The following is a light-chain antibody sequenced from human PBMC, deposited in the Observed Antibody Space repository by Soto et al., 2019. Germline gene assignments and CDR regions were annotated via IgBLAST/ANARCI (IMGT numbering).Light chain of an antibody. CDR2: EVS. J-gene: IGLJ2*01. CDR3: CSYAGSVV. CDR1: SSDVGSYDF. V-gene: IGLV2-23*02. Sequence: QSVLTQPASVSGSPGQSITISCTGTSSDVGSYDFVSWYQQHPDKAPKLMIYEVSKRPSGVSNRFSGSKSGNTASLTISGLQAEDEADYYCCSYAGSVVFGGGTKVTVL.